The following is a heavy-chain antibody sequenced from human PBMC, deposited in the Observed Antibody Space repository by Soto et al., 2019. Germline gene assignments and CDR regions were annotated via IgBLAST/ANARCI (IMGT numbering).Heavy chain of an antibody. V-gene: IGHV4-39*01. CDR3: ASHVDTAMVIAFDI. CDR2: IYYGGST. CDR1: GGSISSSSYY. J-gene: IGHJ3*02. Sequence: SETLSLTCTVSGGSISSSSYYWGWIRQPPGKGLEWIGSIYYGGSTYYNPSLKSRVTISVDTSKNQFSLKLSSVTAADTAVYYCASHVDTAMVIAFDIWGQGTMVTVSS. D-gene: IGHD5-18*01.